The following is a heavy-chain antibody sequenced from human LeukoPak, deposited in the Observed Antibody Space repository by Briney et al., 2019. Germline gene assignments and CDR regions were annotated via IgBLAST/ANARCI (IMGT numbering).Heavy chain of an antibody. CDR2: IYFTGNT. CDR3: ARSVVVAPAAITSGWFDS. D-gene: IGHD2-2*01. V-gene: IGHV4-39*01. J-gene: IGHJ5*01. Sequence: SEPLYFPCTASGGPISSSSHFWVWIRQPPGKGLERIGSIYFTGNTNHNPSITGRGPSAVDISNNQFSLKLSSVTAADTAVYSCARSVVVAPAAITSGWFDSWGRGTLVTGSS. CDR1: GGPISSSSHF.